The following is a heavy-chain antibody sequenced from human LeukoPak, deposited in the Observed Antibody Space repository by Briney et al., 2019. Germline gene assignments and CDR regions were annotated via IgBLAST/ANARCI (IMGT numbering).Heavy chain of an antibody. J-gene: IGHJ5*02. CDR2: IYHSGST. Sequence: SGTLSLTCAVSGGSISSSNWWSWVRQPPGKGLEWIGEIYHSGSTYYNPSLKSRVTISVDRSKNQFSLKLSSVTAADTAVYYCARVDGWAYSGYDAFAFLRAPWGQGTLVTVSS. D-gene: IGHD5-12*01. CDR3: ARVDGWAYSGYDAFAFLRAP. V-gene: IGHV4-4*02. CDR1: GGSISSSNW.